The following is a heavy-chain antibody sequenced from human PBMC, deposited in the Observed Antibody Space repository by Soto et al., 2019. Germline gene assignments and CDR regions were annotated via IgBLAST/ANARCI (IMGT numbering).Heavy chain of an antibody. Sequence: QITLKESGPTLVKPTQTLTLTCTFSGFSLSTNGAGVGWIRQPPAKALQWLAVVYWDDDKRYSPSLKSRLTIPQDTSKNQVVLTMTNMDPVDTATDYCAYRLDVGWLTGSYEDYWGPGTLVTVSS. J-gene: IGHJ4*02. D-gene: IGHD2-15*01. CDR2: VYWDDDK. V-gene: IGHV2-5*02. CDR1: GFSLSTNGAG. CDR3: AYRLDVGWLTGSYEDY.